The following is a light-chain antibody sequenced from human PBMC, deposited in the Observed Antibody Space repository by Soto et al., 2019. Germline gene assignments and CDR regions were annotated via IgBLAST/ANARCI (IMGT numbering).Light chain of an antibody. CDR2: GAS. J-gene: IGKJ4*02. Sequence: EIVLTQSPATLSLSPRERATLSCRASQSVSSAYLAWCQHKVREPPRLLIYGASNRAPGIPDRFSGSGSGTDFTLTISSLEPEDFAVYYCQQYGASPRTVGGGTQVEVK. V-gene: IGKV3-20*01. CDR3: QQYGASPRT. CDR1: QSVSSAY.